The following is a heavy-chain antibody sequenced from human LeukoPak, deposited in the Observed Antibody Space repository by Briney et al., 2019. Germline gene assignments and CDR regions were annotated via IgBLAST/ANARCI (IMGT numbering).Heavy chain of an antibody. V-gene: IGHV4-59*08. CDR2: MDKSGGT. CDR3: ARQGRAVAGSADAFDV. J-gene: IGHJ3*01. D-gene: IGHD6-19*01. Sequence: SETLSLTCTVSGGSISGFYWSWIRQPPGKGLEWIGYMDKSGGTTYNPSLKSRVTISVDTSKNQFSLKLSSVTAADTALYYCARQGRAVAGSADAFDVWGQGTMVTVSS. CDR1: GGSISGFY.